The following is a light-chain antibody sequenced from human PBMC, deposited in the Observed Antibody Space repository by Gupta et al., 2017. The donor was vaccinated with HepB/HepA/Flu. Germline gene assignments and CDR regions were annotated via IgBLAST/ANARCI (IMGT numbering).Light chain of an antibody. V-gene: IGKV1-39*01. Sequence: DIQMTQSPSSLSASVGDRVTITCRASQSISSYLNWYQQKPGKAPKLLIYAASSWQSGVPSRFSGSGSGTDFTLTISSRQPEDFATYYCQQSDSNLAITFGGGTKVEIK. CDR1: QSISSY. CDR3: QQSDSNLAIT. CDR2: AAS. J-gene: IGKJ4*01.